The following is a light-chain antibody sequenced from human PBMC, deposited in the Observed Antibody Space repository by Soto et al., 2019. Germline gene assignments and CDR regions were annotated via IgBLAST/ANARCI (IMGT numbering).Light chain of an antibody. V-gene: IGKV3-15*01. J-gene: IGKJ4*01. CDR3: QQYNKWPLS. CDR2: GAS. CDR1: QGVSSN. Sequence: ELVMTQSPPTLSVSPGGRATLSCRASQGVSSNLAWYQQKPGQAPRPLIYGASTRATGIPARFSGSESGTEFTLTISSLQSEDFAVYYCQQYNKWPLSFGGGTKVEIK.